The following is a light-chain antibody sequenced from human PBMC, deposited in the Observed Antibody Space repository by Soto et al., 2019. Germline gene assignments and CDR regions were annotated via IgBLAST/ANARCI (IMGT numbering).Light chain of an antibody. CDR2: DVS. V-gene: IGLV2-14*01. Sequence: QSALTQPASVSGSPGQSITISCTGTSSDVGGYNYVSWYQQHPGKAPKLMIYDVSNRPSGVSNRFSGSKSGNTASLTISGLPAEDEADYYCSSYSSSGTLVFGTGTKVTVL. CDR3: SSYSSSGTLV. CDR1: SSDVGGYNY. J-gene: IGLJ1*01.